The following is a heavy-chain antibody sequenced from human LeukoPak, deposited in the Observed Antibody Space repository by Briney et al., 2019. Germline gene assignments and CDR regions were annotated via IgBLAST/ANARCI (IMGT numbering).Heavy chain of an antibody. CDR2: IHHDGSNK. CDR1: GFTFSSYG. D-gene: IGHD6-19*01. CDR3: ALSVAVSEGWFDP. V-gene: IGHV3-30*02. J-gene: IGHJ5*02. Sequence: GGSLRLSCAASGFTFSSYGMHWVRQAPGKGLDWVAFIHHDGSNKYYADSVRGRFTISRDNSKNTLYLQMNSLRAEDTAVYFCALSVAVSEGWFDPWGQGTLVTVSS.